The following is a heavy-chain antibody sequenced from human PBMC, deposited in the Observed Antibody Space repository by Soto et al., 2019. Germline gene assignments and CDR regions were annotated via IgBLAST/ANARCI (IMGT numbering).Heavy chain of an antibody. CDR3: ARGGYKRTNYYYYGMDV. D-gene: IGHD5-12*01. CDR1: GFTFSSYA. CDR2: ISGSGGST. V-gene: IGHV3-23*01. Sequence: GESLKISCAASGFTFSSYAMSWVRQAPGKGLEWVSAISGSGGSTYYADSVKGRFTISRDNSKNTLYLQMNSLRAEDTAVYYCARGGYKRTNYYYYGMDVWGQGTTVTVSS. J-gene: IGHJ6*02.